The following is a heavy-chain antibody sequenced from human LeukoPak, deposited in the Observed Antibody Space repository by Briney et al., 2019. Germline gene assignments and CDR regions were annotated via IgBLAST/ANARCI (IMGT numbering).Heavy chain of an antibody. J-gene: IGHJ4*02. D-gene: IGHD4-17*01. V-gene: IGHV1-3*01. CDR3: ARTRSIYGDYFGAPGY. CDR1: GYTFTSYA. Sequence: GASVKVSCKASGYTFTSYAMHWVRQAPGQRLEWMGWINAGNGNTKYSQKFQGRVTITRDTSASTAYMELSSLRSEDTAVYYCARTRSIYGDYFGAPGYWGQGTLVTVSS. CDR2: INAGNGNT.